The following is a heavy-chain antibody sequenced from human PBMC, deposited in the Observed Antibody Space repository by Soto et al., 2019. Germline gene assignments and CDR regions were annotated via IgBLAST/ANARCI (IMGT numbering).Heavy chain of an antibody. Sequence: GSLRLSCVASGFIFSSYGMSWVRQAPGKGLEWVSAISGSGGSTYYADSVKSRFTISRDNSKNTLFLQINSLRAEDTAIYYCAKEVYSYDYFDYWGQGTPVTVSS. J-gene: IGHJ4*02. D-gene: IGHD5-12*01. CDR3: AKEVYSYDYFDY. CDR1: GFIFSSYG. CDR2: ISGSGGST. V-gene: IGHV3-23*01.